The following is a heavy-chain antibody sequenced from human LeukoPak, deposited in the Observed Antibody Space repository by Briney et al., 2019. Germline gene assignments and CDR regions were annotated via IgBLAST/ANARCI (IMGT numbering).Heavy chain of an antibody. V-gene: IGHV4-34*01. J-gene: IGHJ4*02. CDR1: GGSFSGYF. CDR3: ARGWHCSGGSCYSIDY. D-gene: IGHD2-15*01. Sequence: SSETLPLTCAVYGGSFSGYFWSWIRQPPGKGLGWIGEINHSGSTNYNPSLKSRVTISVDTSKNQFSLNLSSVTAADTAVYYCARGWHCSGGSCYSIDYWGQGTLVTVSS. CDR2: INHSGST.